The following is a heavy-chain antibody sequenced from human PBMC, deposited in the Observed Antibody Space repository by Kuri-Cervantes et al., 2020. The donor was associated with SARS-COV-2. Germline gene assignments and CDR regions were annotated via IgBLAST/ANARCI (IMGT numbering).Heavy chain of an antibody. CDR2: ISSSSSDV. V-gene: IGHV3-21*04. J-gene: IGHJ6*02. D-gene: IGHD2-2*01. Sequence: GGSLRLSCAASGVTFSSYSMNWVRQAPGKGLEWVSSISSSSSDVYYADTVKCRFTISRANAKNSLYLQMNSLRAEDTAVYYCAKDLNYVVPAAISSYYYYYGMDFCGQGTTVTVSS. CDR1: GVTFSSYS. CDR3: AKDLNYVVPAAISSYYYYYGMDF.